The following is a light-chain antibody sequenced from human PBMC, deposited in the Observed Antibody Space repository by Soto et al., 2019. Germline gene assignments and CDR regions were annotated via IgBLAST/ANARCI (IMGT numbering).Light chain of an antibody. Sequence: PGERATLSCRASQRLTTRYLAWYQQKPGQAPRLLIYGASSWATGIPDRFSGSGSGTDFTLTISRLEPEGFAVYYCQQYGTSPTFGQGTRLEIK. CDR2: GAS. CDR3: QQYGTSPT. CDR1: QRLTTRY. V-gene: IGKV3-20*01. J-gene: IGKJ5*01.